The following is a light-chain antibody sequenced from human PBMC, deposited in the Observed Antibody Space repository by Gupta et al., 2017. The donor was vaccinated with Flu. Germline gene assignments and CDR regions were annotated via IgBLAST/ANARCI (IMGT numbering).Light chain of an antibody. Sequence: QSALTQPASVSGSPGQSIAISCTGTNSDIGAYNYVSWYQQHPGKAPKLMIYEVSNRPSGVSTRFSGSKSGNTASLTISGLQAEDEADYYCGSYGAGGVFGGGTKVTVL. CDR2: EVS. CDR1: NSDIGAYNY. CDR3: GSYGAGGV. V-gene: IGLV2-14*01. J-gene: IGLJ2*01.